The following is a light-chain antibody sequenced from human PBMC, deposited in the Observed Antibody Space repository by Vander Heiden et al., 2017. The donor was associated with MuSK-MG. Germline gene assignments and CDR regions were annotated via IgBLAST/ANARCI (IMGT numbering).Light chain of an antibody. CDR2: DTS. V-gene: IGLV7-46*01. CDR3: LLSYSGARGV. CDR1: TGAVTSGHY. Sequence: AVVTQEPSLTVPPGGTVTLPCGSSTGAVTSGHYPYWFQQKPGQAPRTLIYDTSNKHSWTPARFSGSLLGGKAALTLSGAQPEDEAEYYCLLSYSGARGVFGGGTKLTVL. J-gene: IGLJ3*02.